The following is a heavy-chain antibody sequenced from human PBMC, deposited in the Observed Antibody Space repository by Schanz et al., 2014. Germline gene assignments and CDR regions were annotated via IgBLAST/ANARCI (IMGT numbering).Heavy chain of an antibody. J-gene: IGHJ4*02. CDR3: ARAHGHNWYGKGLDY. V-gene: IGHV3-23*01. CDR2: FIVDSGNT. Sequence: EVQLLESGGGLVRPGGSLRLSCAASGFTFSNYAMSWVRQAPGKGLEWVSGFIVDSGNTYYAGSVKGRFSISRDYSKNTLYLQMNSLRDDDTAVYFCARAHGHNWYGKGLDYWGQGTQVTVSS. CDR1: GFTFSNYA. D-gene: IGHD1-1*01.